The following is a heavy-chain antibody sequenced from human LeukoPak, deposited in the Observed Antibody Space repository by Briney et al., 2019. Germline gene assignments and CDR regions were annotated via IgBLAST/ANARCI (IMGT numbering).Heavy chain of an antibody. CDR2: IYPGDSDT. CDR3: ARQFRDSSGYYSYYFDY. CDR1: GYSFTTYW. V-gene: IGHV5-51*01. Sequence: GESLKISCKGSGYSFTTYWIGWLRQMPGRGLEWMGIIYPGDSDTRYSPSFQGQVTISADKSISTAYLRWSSLKASDTAMYYCARQFRDSSGYYSYYFDYWGQGTLVTVSS. J-gene: IGHJ4*02. D-gene: IGHD3-22*01.